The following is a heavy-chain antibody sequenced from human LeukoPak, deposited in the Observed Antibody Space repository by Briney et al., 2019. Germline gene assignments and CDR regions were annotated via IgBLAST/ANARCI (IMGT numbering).Heavy chain of an antibody. Sequence: GGSLRLSSAASGFTFISYSIHWVRQAPGKGLEGVAFIRYDGSNKYYADSVKGRFTISRDNSKNTVYLQMNSLRAEDTAVYYCAKHGLPLVVISAPLDYWGQGTLVTVAS. J-gene: IGHJ4*02. CDR3: AKHGLPLVVISAPLDY. CDR1: GFTFISYS. CDR2: IRYDGSNK. V-gene: IGHV3-30*02. D-gene: IGHD2-15*01.